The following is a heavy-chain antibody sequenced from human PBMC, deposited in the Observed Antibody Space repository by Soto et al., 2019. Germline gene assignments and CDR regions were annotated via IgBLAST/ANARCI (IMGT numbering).Heavy chain of an antibody. J-gene: IGHJ6*02. CDR3: ARDSHITMVRGVPFYYGMDV. CDR2: IYYSGSI. CDR1: GGSISSGDYY. D-gene: IGHD3-10*01. Sequence: QVQLQESGPGLVKPSQTLSLTCTVSGGSISSGDYYWSWIRQHPGKGLEWIGYIYYSGSIYYNPSLKSRVTISVDTSKNQFSLKLSSVTSADTAVYYCARDSHITMVRGVPFYYGMDVWGQGTTVTVSS. V-gene: IGHV4-31*03.